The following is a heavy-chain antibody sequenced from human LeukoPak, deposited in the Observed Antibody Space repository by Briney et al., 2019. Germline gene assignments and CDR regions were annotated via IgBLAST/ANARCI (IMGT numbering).Heavy chain of an antibody. CDR2: IYDSGST. CDR3: ARSGSSRGSFDP. V-gene: IGHV4-59*01. D-gene: IGHD6-13*01. Sequence: SETLSLTCTVSGGSISRYYWSWIRQPPGKGLEWIGYIYDSGSTNYNPSLKSRVTISVDTSKNQFSLKLSSVTAADTALYYCARSGSSRGSFDPWGQGTLVTVSP. CDR1: GGSISRYY. J-gene: IGHJ5*02.